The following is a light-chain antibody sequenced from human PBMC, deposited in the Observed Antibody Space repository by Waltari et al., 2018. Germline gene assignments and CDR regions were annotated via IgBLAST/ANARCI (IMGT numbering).Light chain of an antibody. V-gene: IGLV4-69*01. CDR3: QTWGTGIRV. CDR1: GGHSGSA. Sequence: QLVLTQSPSASASLGASVKLTCTLSGGHSGSAIAWHQQRSETGPRYLMKVNRDGSHSKGDGVPDRFSCSSSGAERYLTISSLQSEDEADYYCQTWGTGIRVFGGGTKLTVL. CDR2: VNRDGSH. J-gene: IGLJ2*01.